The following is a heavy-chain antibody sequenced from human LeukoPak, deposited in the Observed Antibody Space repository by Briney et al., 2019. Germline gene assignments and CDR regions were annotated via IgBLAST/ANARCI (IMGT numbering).Heavy chain of an antibody. D-gene: IGHD3-10*01. CDR2: ISGSGGST. V-gene: IGHV3-23*01. CDR3: AKSRYYGSGSYPFDP. CDR1: GFTFSSYA. Sequence: GSLRLSCAASGFTFSSYAMSWVRQAPGKGLEWVSAISGSGGSTYYADSVKGRFTISRDNSKNTLYLQMNSLRAEDTAVYYCAKSRYYGSGSYPFDPWGQGTLGTVSS. J-gene: IGHJ5*02.